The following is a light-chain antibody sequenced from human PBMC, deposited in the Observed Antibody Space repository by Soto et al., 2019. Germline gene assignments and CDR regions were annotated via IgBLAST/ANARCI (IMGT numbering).Light chain of an antibody. J-gene: IGKJ2*01. CDR3: QQYGSAPYT. Sequence: EIVLTQSPGTLSLSPGERATLSCRASQNVSSDYLAWYQQKLGQAPRLLLYGATNRATGISDRFSGSGSGTDFTLTISRPEPEDFVVYACQQYGSAPYTFGQGTKLEIK. V-gene: IGKV3-20*01. CDR1: QNVSSDY. CDR2: GAT.